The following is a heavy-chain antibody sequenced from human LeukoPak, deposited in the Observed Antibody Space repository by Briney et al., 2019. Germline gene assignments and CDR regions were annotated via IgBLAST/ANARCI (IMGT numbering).Heavy chain of an antibody. CDR1: GFTFSEYS. CDR2: ITSSSGTT. Sequence: GGSLRLSCAASGFTFSEYSMNWVRQAPGKGLEWVSYITSSSGTTHYAQSLKGRFTISRDKAKNSPYLQMNSLRAEDTAVYYCAKAVRGEVTNNWGRGTLVSVS. J-gene: IGHJ4*02. CDR3: AKAVRGEVTNN. V-gene: IGHV3-48*01. D-gene: IGHD3-10*01.